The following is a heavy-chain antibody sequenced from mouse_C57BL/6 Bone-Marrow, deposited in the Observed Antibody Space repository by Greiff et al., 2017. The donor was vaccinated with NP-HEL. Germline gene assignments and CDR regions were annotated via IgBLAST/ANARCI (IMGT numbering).Heavy chain of an antibody. J-gene: IGHJ4*01. CDR2: IYPGSGNT. V-gene: IGHV1-66*01. CDR1: GYSFTSYY. Sequence: VQLQQSGPELVKPGASVKISCKASGYSFTSYYIHWVKQRPGQGLEWIGWIYPGSGNTKYNEKFKGKATLTADTSSSTAYMQLSSLTSEDSAVYYCARSTLLGSSYCAMDYWGQGTSVTVSS. CDR3: ARSTLLGSSYCAMDY. D-gene: IGHD1-2*01.